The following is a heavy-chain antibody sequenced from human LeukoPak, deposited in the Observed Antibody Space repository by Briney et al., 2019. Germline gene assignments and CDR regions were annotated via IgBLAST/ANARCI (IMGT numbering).Heavy chain of an antibody. D-gene: IGHD6-13*01. CDR1: GFTVSSNY. Sequence: GGSLRLSCAASGFTVSSNYMGWVRQAPGKGLEWVSVIYSGGSTYYADSVKGRFTISRDNSKNTLYLQMNSLRAEDTAVYYCARAGPSSSWHQFDYWGQGTLVTVSS. J-gene: IGHJ4*02. V-gene: IGHV3-66*01. CDR2: IYSGGST. CDR3: ARAGPSSSWHQFDY.